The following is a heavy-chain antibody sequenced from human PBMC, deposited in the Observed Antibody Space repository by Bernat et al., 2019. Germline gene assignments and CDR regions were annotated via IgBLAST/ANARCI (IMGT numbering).Heavy chain of an antibody. CDR1: GFTFSSYG. D-gene: IGHD4-17*01. CDR2: VSFDGNHK. J-gene: IGHJ4*02. V-gene: IGHV3-30*18. Sequence: QVQLVESGGGVVQPGRSLSLSCAASGFTFSSYGMHWVRQAPGKGSEWVAVVSFDGNHKYYAESVGGRFIISRDNSKNTLYLQMNSLRPEDTALYYCAKVSGDYARGGFDYWGQGTLVTVYS. CDR3: AKVSGDYARGGFDY.